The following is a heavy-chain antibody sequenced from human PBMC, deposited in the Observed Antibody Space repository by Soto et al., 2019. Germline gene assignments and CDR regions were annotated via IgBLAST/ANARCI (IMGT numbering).Heavy chain of an antibody. D-gene: IGHD6-13*01. CDR3: ARPKTIGAAAGKGWFDP. CDR1: GGSISSGDYY. J-gene: IGHJ5*02. CDR2: IYYSGST. V-gene: IGHV4-30-4*01. Sequence: SETLSLTCTVSGGSISSGDYYWSWIRQPPGKGLEWIGDIYYSGSTYYNPSLKSRVTISVDTSKNQFSLKLTSVTAADTAMYYCARPKTIGAAAGKGWFDPWGQGTLVTAPQ.